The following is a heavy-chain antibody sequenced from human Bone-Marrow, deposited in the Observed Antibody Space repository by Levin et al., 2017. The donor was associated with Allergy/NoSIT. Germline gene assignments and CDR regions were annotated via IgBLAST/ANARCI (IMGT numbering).Heavy chain of an antibody. D-gene: IGHD6-19*01. CDR1: GFTFSDYY. J-gene: IGHJ5*02. V-gene: IGHV3-11*05. CDR2: ISSSSSYT. Sequence: GGSLRLSCAASGFTFSDYYMSWIRQAPGKGLEWVSYISSSSSYTNYADSVKGRFTISRDNAKNSLYLQMNSLRAEDTAVYYCARDLDSSGWYGSLGNWFDPWGQGTLVTVSS. CDR3: ARDLDSSGWYGSLGNWFDP.